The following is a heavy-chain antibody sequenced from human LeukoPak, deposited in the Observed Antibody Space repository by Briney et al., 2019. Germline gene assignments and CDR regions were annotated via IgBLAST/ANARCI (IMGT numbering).Heavy chain of an antibody. CDR3: ARHSGGSYSYFDY. CDR2: ISYSGST. CDR1: GVSISSTY. J-gene: IGHJ4*02. Sequence: SETLSFTGTVSGVSISSTYWSWFRKPPGXGLDWIGHISYSGSTNYNPSLKSRVTISVDTSKNQFSLKLTSVTAADTAVYYCARHSGGSYSYFDYWGQGTLVPVSS. D-gene: IGHD1-26*01. V-gene: IGHV4-59*08.